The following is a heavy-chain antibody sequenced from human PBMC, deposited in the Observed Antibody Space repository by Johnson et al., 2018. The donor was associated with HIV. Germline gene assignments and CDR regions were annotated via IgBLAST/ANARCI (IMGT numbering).Heavy chain of an antibody. J-gene: IGHJ3*02. CDR1: GFTFSSYG. CDR2: ISYDGSNK. D-gene: IGHD6-6*01. CDR3: AKGGEYSSSGSAFDI. Sequence: QVQLVESGGGVVQPGRSLRLSCAASGFTFSSYGMHWVRQAPGKGLEWVAVISYDGSNKYYADSVKGRFTISRDNSKNTLYLQMNSLRGEDTAVYYCAKGGEYSSSGSAFDIWGQGTMVTVSS. V-gene: IGHV3-30*18.